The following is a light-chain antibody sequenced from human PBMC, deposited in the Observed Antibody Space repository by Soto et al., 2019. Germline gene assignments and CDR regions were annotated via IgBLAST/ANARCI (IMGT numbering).Light chain of an antibody. Sequence: QSVPTQPPSASGSPGQSVTVSCTGTSSDVGYYNYVSWYQQYPGKAPKLLIYEVSKRPSGVPDRFSGSKSGNTASLTVSGLQAADEADYYCTSYAGTDVHYVFGTGTKVTVL. CDR1: SSDVGYYNY. CDR2: EVS. V-gene: IGLV2-8*01. CDR3: TSYAGTDVHYV. J-gene: IGLJ1*01.